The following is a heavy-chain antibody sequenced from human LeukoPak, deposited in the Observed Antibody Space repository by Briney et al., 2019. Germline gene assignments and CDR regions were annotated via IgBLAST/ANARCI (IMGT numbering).Heavy chain of an antibody. D-gene: IGHD2-15*01. CDR3: ARVVVAATSWFDP. CDR2: IYTSGST. V-gene: IGHV4-61*02. J-gene: IGHJ5*02. CDR1: GGSISSGSYY. Sequence: PSETLSLTCTVSGGSISSGSYYWSWIRQPAGKGLEWIGRIYTSGSTNYNPSLKSRVTISVDTSKNQFSLKLSSVTAADTAVYYCARVVVAATSWFDPWGQGTLVTVSS.